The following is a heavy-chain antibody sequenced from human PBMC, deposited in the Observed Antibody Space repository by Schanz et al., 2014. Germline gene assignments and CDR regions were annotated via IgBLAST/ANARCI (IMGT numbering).Heavy chain of an antibody. D-gene: IGHD3-10*01. Sequence: QVQLVESGGGVVQPGRSLRLSCATSGLNFDYYGMNWVRQAPGKGLEWVANIGYDGSEKYYVDSVKGRFTISRDNSKDTLYLQMSGLMPEDTAVYYCARGPIPIQGVPMDFWGQGTLVTVSS. J-gene: IGHJ4*02. CDR2: IGYDGSEK. CDR1: GLNFDYYG. CDR3: ARGPIPIQGVPMDF. V-gene: IGHV3-33*01.